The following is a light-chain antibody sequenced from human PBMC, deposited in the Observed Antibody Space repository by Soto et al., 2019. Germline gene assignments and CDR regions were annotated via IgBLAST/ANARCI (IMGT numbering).Light chain of an antibody. CDR2: DVS. V-gene: IGKV1-5*01. Sequence: DIQMTQSPSTLSASIGDRVTITCRASQSINGRLAWYQQKPGRPPKLLIYDVSVLERGAPSRFSGSGSGTDFTLTISSLRPDDFATFYCQQYKVYPYTFGQGSRLDIQ. CDR1: QSINGR. CDR3: QQYKVYPYT. J-gene: IGKJ2*01.